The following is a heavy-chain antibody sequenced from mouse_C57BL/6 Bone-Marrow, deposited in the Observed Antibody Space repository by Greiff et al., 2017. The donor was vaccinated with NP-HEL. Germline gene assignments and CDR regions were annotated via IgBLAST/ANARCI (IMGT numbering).Heavy chain of an antibody. CDR2: IDPEAGET. D-gene: IGHD1-1*01. V-gene: IGHV14-2*01. CDR3: ARCCGSSPYWYFDV. J-gene: IGHJ1*03. CDR1: GFNIKDYY. Sequence: VQLQQSGAELVKPGASVKLSCTASGFNIKDYYMHWVKQRTEQGLEWIGRIDPEAGETKYAPKFPGKATITADTSSNTAYLQLSSLTSEDTAVYYCARCCGSSPYWYFDVWGTGTTVTVSS.